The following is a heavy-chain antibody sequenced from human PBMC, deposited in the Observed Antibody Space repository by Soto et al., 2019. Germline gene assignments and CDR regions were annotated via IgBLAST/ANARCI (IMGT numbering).Heavy chain of an antibody. D-gene: IGHD3-16*02. CDR3: ANFFYDYVWGSYRYPFDY. Sequence: PGGSLRLSCAASGFTFSSYAMSWVRQAPGKGLEWVSAISGSGGSTYYADSVKGRFTISRDNSKNTLYLQMNSLRAEDTAVYYCANFFYDYVWGSYRYPFDYWGQGTMVTVYS. CDR1: GFTFSSYA. V-gene: IGHV3-23*01. CDR2: ISGSGGST. J-gene: IGHJ4*02.